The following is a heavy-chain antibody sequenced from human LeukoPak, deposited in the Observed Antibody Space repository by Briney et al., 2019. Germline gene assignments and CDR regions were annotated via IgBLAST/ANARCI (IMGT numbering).Heavy chain of an antibody. D-gene: IGHD4-17*01. V-gene: IGHV3-21*01. CDR3: ARGLSGALPWYFDY. CDR1: GFTSSSYS. J-gene: IGHJ4*02. Sequence: GGSLRLSCAASGFTSSSYSMNWVRQAPGKGLEWVSSISSSSSYIYYADSVKGRFTISRDNAKNSLYLQMNSLRAEDTAVYYCARGLSGALPWYFDYWGQGTLVTVSS. CDR2: ISSSSSYI.